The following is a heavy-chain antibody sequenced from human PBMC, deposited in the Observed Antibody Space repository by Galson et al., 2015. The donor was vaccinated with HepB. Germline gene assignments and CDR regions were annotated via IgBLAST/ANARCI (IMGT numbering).Heavy chain of an antibody. CDR2: ISGSGGST. D-gene: IGHD2-2*01. Sequence: SLRLSCAASGFTFSSYAMSWVRQAPGKGLEWVSAISGSGGSTYYADSVKGRFTISRDNSKNTLYLQMNSLRAEDTAVYYCAKALDPYCSSTSCPIGRWGQGTLVTVSS. CDR1: GFTFSSYA. V-gene: IGHV3-23*01. J-gene: IGHJ4*02. CDR3: AKALDPYCSSTSCPIGR.